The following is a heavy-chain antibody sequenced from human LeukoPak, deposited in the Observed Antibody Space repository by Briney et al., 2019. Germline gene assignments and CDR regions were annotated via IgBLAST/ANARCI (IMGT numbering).Heavy chain of an antibody. CDR2: ISGSGGST. D-gene: IGHD2-15*01. CDR3: AKGFRMSWWSNFDY. Sequence: GGSLRLSCAASGFTFSSYAMSWVRQAPGKGLEWVSAISGSGGSTYHADSVKGRFTISRDNSKNTLYLQMNSLRAEDTAVYYCAKGFRMSWWSNFDYWGQGTLVTVSS. V-gene: IGHV3-23*01. J-gene: IGHJ4*02. CDR1: GFTFSSYA.